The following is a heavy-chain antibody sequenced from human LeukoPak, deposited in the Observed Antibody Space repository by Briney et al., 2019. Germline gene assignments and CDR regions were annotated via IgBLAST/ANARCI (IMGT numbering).Heavy chain of an antibody. Sequence: SETLSLTCTVSGGSISSHYWSWIRQPPGKGLEWIGNIYYSGSTNYNPSLKSRVTISVDTSKNQFSLKLNSVTAADTAVYYCARGVLLWGQGTLVTVSS. V-gene: IGHV4-59*11. D-gene: IGHD4/OR15-4a*01. J-gene: IGHJ4*02. CDR1: GGSISSHY. CDR3: ARGVLL. CDR2: IYYSGST.